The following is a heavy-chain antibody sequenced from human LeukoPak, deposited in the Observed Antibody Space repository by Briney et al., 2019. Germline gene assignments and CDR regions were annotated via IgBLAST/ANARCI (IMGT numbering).Heavy chain of an antibody. Sequence: PGGSLRLSCAASGFTFSSYSMNWVRQAPGKGLEWVSCISSSSSYIYYADSVKGRFTISRDNAKNSLYLQMNSLRAEDTAVYYCARVKSLRFLEWLPRRDYYYMDVWGKGTTVTVSS. CDR2: ISSSSSYI. CDR3: ARVKSLRFLEWLPRRDYYYMDV. J-gene: IGHJ6*03. CDR1: GFTFSSYS. D-gene: IGHD3-3*01. V-gene: IGHV3-21*01.